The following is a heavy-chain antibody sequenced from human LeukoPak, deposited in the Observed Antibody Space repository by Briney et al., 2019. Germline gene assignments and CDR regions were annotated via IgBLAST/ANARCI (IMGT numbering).Heavy chain of an antibody. Sequence: PSETLSLTCTVSGGSISSYYWSWIRQPAGEGLEWIGRIYTSGSTNYNPSLKSRVTMSVDTSKNQFSLKLSSVTAADTAVYYCARAREVRGYNWFDPWGQGTLVTVSS. CDR2: IYTSGST. CDR1: GGSISSYY. V-gene: IGHV4-4*07. J-gene: IGHJ5*02. CDR3: ARAREVRGYNWFDP. D-gene: IGHD3-10*01.